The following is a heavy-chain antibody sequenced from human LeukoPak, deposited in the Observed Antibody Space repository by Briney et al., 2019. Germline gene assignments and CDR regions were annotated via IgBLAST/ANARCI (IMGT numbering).Heavy chain of an antibody. CDR2: ISGSGGST. J-gene: IGHJ3*02. D-gene: IGHD6-6*01. CDR1: GFTFSSYA. V-gene: IGHV3-23*01. CDR3: AKDASIAAPGTNAFDI. Sequence: GGSLRLSCAASGFTFSSYAMSWVRQAPGKGLEWVSAISGSGGSTYYADSVKGRFTISRDNSKNTLYLQMNSLRAEDTAVYYCAKDASIAAPGTNAFDIWGQGTMVTVSS.